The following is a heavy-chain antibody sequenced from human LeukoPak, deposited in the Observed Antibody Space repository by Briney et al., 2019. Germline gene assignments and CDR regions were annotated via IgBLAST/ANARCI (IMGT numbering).Heavy chain of an antibody. CDR3: ARSDYYSDSSGRLQFDP. D-gene: IGHD3-22*01. CDR1: GGSISSYY. Sequence: PSETLSLTCTVSGGSISSYYWSWIRQPPGKGLECIGYIYYSGSTNYNPSLKRRVTISVDTSKNKFPPMLSSVTAADTAVYYCARSDYYSDSSGRLQFDPWGQGTLVTVSS. V-gene: IGHV4-59*08. CDR2: IYYSGST. J-gene: IGHJ5*02.